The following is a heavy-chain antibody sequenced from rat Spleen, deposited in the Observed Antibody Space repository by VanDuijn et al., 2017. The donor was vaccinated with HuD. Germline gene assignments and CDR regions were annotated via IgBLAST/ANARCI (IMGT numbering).Heavy chain of an antibody. J-gene: IGHJ2*01. CDR3: TRIILPGSPDY. Sequence: EVQLVESGGGLVQPGRSLKLSCVASGFTFNNYWMSWIRQAPGKGPESVASITSTGGSIYYPDSVKVRFTISRDNAQNTLYLQMNSLRSEDTATYYCTRIILPGSPDYWGQGVMVTVSS. D-gene: IGHD1-4*01. V-gene: IGHV5-31*01. CDR1: GFTFNNYW. CDR2: ITSTGGSI.